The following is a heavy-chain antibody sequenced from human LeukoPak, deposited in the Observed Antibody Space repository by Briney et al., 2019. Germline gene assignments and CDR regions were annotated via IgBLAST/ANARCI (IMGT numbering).Heavy chain of an antibody. V-gene: IGHV3-30*04. D-gene: IGHD1-14*01. CDR1: GLTFSSYA. CDR2: ISYDGSNK. CDR3: ARDGRALGAFDI. Sequence: GGSLRLSCAASGLTFSSYAMHWVRQAPGKGLEWVAVISYDGSNKYYXDSVKGRFTISRDNSKNTLYLQMNSLRAEDTAVYYCARDGRALGAFDIWGQGTMVTVSS. J-gene: IGHJ3*02.